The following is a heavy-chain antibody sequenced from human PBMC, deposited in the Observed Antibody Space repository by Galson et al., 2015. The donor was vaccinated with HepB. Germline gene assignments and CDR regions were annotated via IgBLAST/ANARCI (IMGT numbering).Heavy chain of an antibody. CDR3: ARDPSRDFWSGDAFDI. CDR1: GGSISSSSYY. J-gene: IGHJ3*02. D-gene: IGHD3-3*01. CDR2: IYYSGST. V-gene: IGHV4-39*07. Sequence: SETLSLTCTVSGGSISSSSYYWGWIRQPPGKGLEWIGSIYYSGSTYYNPSLKSRVTISVDTSKNQFSLKLSSVTAADTAVYYCARDPSRDFWSGDAFDIWGQGTMVTVSS.